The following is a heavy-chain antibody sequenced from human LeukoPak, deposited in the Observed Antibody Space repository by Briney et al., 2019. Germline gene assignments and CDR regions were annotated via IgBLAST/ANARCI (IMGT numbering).Heavy chain of an antibody. CDR1: GFTFSSYG. Sequence: SGGSLRLSCAASGFTFSSYGMHWVRQAPGKGLEWVAVIWYDGSTKYYADSVKGRFTISRDNSKNTLYLQMNSLRAEDTAVYYCARDDNYYDSSGYCPDWGQGTLVTVSS. J-gene: IGHJ4*02. V-gene: IGHV3-33*01. D-gene: IGHD3-22*01. CDR3: ARDDNYYDSSGYCPD. CDR2: IWYDGSTK.